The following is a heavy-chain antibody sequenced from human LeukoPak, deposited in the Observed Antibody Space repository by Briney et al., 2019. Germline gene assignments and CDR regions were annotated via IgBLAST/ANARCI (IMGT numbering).Heavy chain of an antibody. J-gene: IGHJ6*02. CDR1: GFTFSDYY. V-gene: IGHV3-11*04. CDR3: AIAAAGTPDAYYYYGMDV. D-gene: IGHD6-13*01. Sequence: GGSLRLSCAASGFTFSDYYMSWIRQAPGKGLEWVSYISSSGSTIYYADSVKGRFTISRDNAKNSLYLQMNSLRAEDTAVYYCAIAAAGTPDAYYYYGMDVWGQGTTVTVSS. CDR2: ISSSGSTI.